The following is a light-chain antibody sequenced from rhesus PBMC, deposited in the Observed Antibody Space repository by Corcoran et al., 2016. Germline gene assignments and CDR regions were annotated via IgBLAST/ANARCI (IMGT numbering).Light chain of an antibody. V-gene: IGKV1-28*03. Sequence: DIQMTQTPSSLSASVGDTVTITCRASQGISSYLNGFQQKPGKAPKLLIYDASSLESGVPARLSGSGAGTHVALTISSLQPEDFAAYYCLQHNSYPFTFGPGTKLDIK. CDR3: LQHNSYPFT. CDR1: QGISSY. J-gene: IGKJ3*01. CDR2: DAS.